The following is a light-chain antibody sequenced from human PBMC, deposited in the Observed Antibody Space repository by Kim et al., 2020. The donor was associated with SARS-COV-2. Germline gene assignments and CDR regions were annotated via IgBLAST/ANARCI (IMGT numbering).Light chain of an antibody. CDR1: SLRNYY. Sequence: SSELTQDPAVSVALGQTVRITCQGDSLRNYYASWYQQRPGQAPVLVIYGKYNRPSGIPDRFSGSSSVNTASLTITGAQAEDEADYYCRSRDTSDNPPVFGTGTKVTVL. J-gene: IGLJ1*01. V-gene: IGLV3-19*01. CDR3: RSRDTSDNPPV. CDR2: GKY.